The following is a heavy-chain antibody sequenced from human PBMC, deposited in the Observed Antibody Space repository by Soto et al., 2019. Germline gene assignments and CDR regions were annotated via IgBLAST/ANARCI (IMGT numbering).Heavy chain of an antibody. J-gene: IGHJ4*02. Sequence: LRLSCEGSGFTSSSYVMHWVRQAPGKGLEWVALISFDGSKKNYADSVKGRFTISRDNSKNMMYLQMNSLRPEDTAVYYRARGVFYYYGSSGYSPDYWGQGTLLTVSS. CDR3: ARGVFYYYGSSGYSPDY. CDR1: GFTSSSYV. D-gene: IGHD3-22*01. CDR2: ISFDGSKK. V-gene: IGHV3-30-3*01.